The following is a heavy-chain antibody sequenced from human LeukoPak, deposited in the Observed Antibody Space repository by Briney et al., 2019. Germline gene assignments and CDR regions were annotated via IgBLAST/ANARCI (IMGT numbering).Heavy chain of an antibody. CDR2: ISSTNTYM. Sequence: GGSLRLSCTASGFTFSNYNMNWVRQAPGKGLEWVSSISSTNTYMYYADSVKGRFTISRDNAKNSLYLQMNSLRAEDTAVYYCAKEKGGSYPNDAFDIWGQGTLVTVSS. D-gene: IGHD1-26*01. CDR3: AKEKGGSYPNDAFDI. J-gene: IGHJ3*02. V-gene: IGHV3-21*01. CDR1: GFTFSNYN.